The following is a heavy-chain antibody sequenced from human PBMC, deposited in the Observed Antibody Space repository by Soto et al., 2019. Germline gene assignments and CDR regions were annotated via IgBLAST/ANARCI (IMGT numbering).Heavy chain of an antibody. CDR3: ARGPQRWRQNHYYYYGMDV. V-gene: IGHV4-34*01. CDR2: INHTGST. CDR1: GGSFSGYY. Sequence: QVQLQQWGAGLLKPSETLSLTCDVFGGSFSGYYWSWIRQPPGKGLEWIGEINHTGSTNYNPSLKRRDTISVDTSKNQFSPKLSSVTAADTAVYFWARGPQRWRQNHYYYYGMDVWGQGTTVTVSS. J-gene: IGHJ6*02. D-gene: IGHD1-1*01.